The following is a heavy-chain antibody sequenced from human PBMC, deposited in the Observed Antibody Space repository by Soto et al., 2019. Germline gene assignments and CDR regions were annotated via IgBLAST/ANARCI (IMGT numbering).Heavy chain of an antibody. V-gene: IGHV3-23*01. Sequence: GGSLRLSCAASGFTFSSYAMSWVRQAPGKGLEWVSAISGSGGSTYYADSVKGRFTISRDNSKNTLYLQMNSLRAEDTAVYYGAKDGRGYSGYGLWGQGTLVTVSS. CDR2: ISGSGGST. CDR3: AKDGRGYSGYGL. J-gene: IGHJ4*02. D-gene: IGHD5-12*01. CDR1: GFTFSSYA.